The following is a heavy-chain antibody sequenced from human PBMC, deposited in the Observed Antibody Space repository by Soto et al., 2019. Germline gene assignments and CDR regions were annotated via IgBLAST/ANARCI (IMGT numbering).Heavy chain of an antibody. CDR1: SGSISSSDYN. J-gene: IGHJ5*02. CDR2: IFYSGTT. Sequence: SETLSLTCTVSSGSISSSDYNWNWIRQPPGKGLEWIGYIFYSGTTYYSPSLKSRVAMSVDTSKNQFSLTLSSVTAADTAVYYCARSEGISMVRGAVRNNWCDPWGQGTLVTVSS. D-gene: IGHD3-10*01. CDR3: ARSEGISMVRGAVRNNWCDP. V-gene: IGHV4-30-4*01.